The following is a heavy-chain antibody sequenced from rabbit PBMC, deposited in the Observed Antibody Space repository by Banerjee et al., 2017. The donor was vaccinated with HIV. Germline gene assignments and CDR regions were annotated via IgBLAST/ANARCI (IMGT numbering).Heavy chain of an antibody. CDR3: ARDAGYAGSNL. V-gene: IGHV1S45*01. D-gene: IGHD4-2*01. Sequence: QEQLEESGGDLVKPEGSLTLTCTASGFSFSSSYWICWVRQAPGKGLEWIACIDAGSSGSTYYASWAKGRFTISKISSTTVTLQMTSLTAADTATYFCARDAGYAGSNLWGPGTLVTIS. CDR2: IDAGSSGST. J-gene: IGHJ4*01. CDR1: GFSFSSSYW.